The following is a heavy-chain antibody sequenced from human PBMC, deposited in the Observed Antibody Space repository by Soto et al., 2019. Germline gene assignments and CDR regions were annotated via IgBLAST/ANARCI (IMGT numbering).Heavy chain of an antibody. V-gene: IGHV3-23*01. CDR1: GFPCGSYD. CDR3: EKATATGGGAFDF. D-gene: IGHD2-8*02. Sequence: VGSLRLSCAASGFPCGSYDMTWVRQAPGKGLEWVSTILVDGRTFYVDSVKGRFTISRDNSRNTVYLQMNSLTAGDTALYYCEKATATGGGAFDFCGKGTMVTVS. J-gene: IGHJ3*01. CDR2: ILVDGRT.